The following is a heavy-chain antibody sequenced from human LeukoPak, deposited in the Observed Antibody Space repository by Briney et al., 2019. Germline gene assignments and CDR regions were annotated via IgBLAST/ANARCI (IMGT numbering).Heavy chain of an antibody. Sequence: GSLRLSCAASGFTFSDYYMSWIRQAPGQGLEWVSYISSSGSTIYYADSVKGRFTISRDNAKNSLYLQMNSLRVEDTAVYYCARVKDNSYYKIYYFDHWGRGTQVTVSS. V-gene: IGHV3-11*04. CDR2: ISSSGSTI. CDR3: ARVKDNSYYKIYYFDH. J-gene: IGHJ4*02. CDR1: GFTFSDYY. D-gene: IGHD3-10*01.